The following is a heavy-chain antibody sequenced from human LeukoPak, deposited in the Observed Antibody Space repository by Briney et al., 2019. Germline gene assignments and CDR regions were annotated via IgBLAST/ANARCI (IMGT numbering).Heavy chain of an antibody. J-gene: IGHJ4*02. CDR2: FDPEDGET. CDR3: ATGGAYDFWSGYYYSFDY. CDR1: GYTLTELS. V-gene: IGHV1-24*01. Sequence: ASVKVSCKVSGYTLTELSMHWVRQAPGKGLEWMGGFDPEDGETIYAQKFQGRVTMTEDTSTDTAYMELGSLRSEDTAVYYCATGGAYDFWSGYYYSFDYWGQGTLVTVSS. D-gene: IGHD3-3*01.